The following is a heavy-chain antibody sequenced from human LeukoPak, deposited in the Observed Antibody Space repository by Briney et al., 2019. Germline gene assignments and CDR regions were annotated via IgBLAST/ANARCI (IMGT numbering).Heavy chain of an antibody. Sequence: GGSLRLSCEASGFSFSDYWMTWVRQAPGKGLEWGANIKEDGREKYYVDSVKGRFTLSKDNAKNSVYLQMNSLRAEDTAVYYCARGWGEKGYCRGGTCNNPQFDYWGQGILVTVSS. CDR1: GFSFSDYW. J-gene: IGHJ4*02. D-gene: IGHD2-15*01. V-gene: IGHV3-7*01. CDR2: IKEDGREK. CDR3: ARGWGEKGYCRGGTCNNPQFDY.